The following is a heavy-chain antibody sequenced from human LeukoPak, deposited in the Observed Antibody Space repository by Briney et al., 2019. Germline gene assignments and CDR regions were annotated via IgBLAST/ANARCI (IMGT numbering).Heavy chain of an antibody. V-gene: IGHV4-30-4*01. CDR3: ARGTMIVVVNWFDP. Sequence: SQTLSLTCTVSGGSISSADYFWSWIRRAPGKGLEWIGYIYYSGSTYYNPSLKSRVTISVDTSKNQFSLKLSSVTAADTAVYYCARGTMIVVVNWFDPWGQGTLVTVSS. D-gene: IGHD3-22*01. CDR1: GGSISSADYF. CDR2: IYYSGST. J-gene: IGHJ5*02.